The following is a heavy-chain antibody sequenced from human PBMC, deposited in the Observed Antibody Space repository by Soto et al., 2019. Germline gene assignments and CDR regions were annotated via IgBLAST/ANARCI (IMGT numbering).Heavy chain of an antibody. J-gene: IGHJ6*03. D-gene: IGHD3-3*01. CDR2: ISACNGNT. V-gene: IGHV1-18*01. CDR3: ARDPDYDFWSGYYPTYYYYYMDV. CDR1: GYTFTSYG. Sequence: ASVKVSCKASGYTFTSYGISWVRQAPGQGLEWMGWISACNGNTNYAQKLQGRVTMTTDTSTSTAYMELRSLRSDDTAVYYCARDPDYDFWSGYYPTYYYYYMDVWGKGTTVTVSS.